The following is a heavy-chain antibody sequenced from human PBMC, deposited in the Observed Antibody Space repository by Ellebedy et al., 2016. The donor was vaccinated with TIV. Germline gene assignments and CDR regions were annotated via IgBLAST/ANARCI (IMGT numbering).Heavy chain of an antibody. CDR1: GGSISSGDYY. Sequence: MPSETLSLTCTVSGGSISSGDYYWSWIRQPPGKGLEWIGYIYYSGSTYYNPSLKSRVTISVDTSKNQFSLKLSSVTAADTAVYYCAREGYKRGSYWDDYWGQGTLVTVSS. CDR2: IYYSGST. D-gene: IGHD1-26*01. J-gene: IGHJ4*02. V-gene: IGHV4-30-4*01. CDR3: AREGYKRGSYWDDY.